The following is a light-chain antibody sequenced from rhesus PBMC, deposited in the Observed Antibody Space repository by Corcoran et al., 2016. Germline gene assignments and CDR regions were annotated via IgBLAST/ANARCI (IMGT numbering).Light chain of an antibody. CDR1: QSVSSY. J-gene: IGKJ1*01. CDR2: GAS. Sequence: EIVMTQSPATLALSPGERATLSCRASQSVSSYLAWYQQKPGQAPRLLIYGASSRATGSPDRFSGSGAGTDFTLTISSLDPEDVGVYFCLQSRNWPWTFGQGTKVEIK. V-gene: IGKV3-24*04. CDR3: LQSRNWPWT.